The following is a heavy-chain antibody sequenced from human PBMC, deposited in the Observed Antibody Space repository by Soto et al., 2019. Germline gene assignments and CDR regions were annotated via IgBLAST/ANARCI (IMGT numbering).Heavy chain of an antibody. J-gene: IGHJ4*02. D-gene: IGHD3-22*01. V-gene: IGHV4-30-4*01. CDR1: GAFISSGDYY. CDR3: ARAFDDCSGYYGALGL. Sequence: SETLSLTCTVSGAFISSGDYYWSWIRQPPGKGLEWIGYIYYTGSTYYNPSLKSRLSIPVDASKNQLSLELTSVTVADTAVYYCARAFDDCSGYYGALGLWGQGTLVTVSS. CDR2: IYYTGST.